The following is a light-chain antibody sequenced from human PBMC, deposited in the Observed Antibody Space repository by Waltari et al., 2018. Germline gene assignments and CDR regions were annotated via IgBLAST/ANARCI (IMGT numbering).Light chain of an antibody. V-gene: IGLV3-1*01. CDR3: QTWDSATAV. CDR2: QDN. Sequence: SYEVTRPPSVSVSPGQTAIITCSGDKLGDKYACWYQQRPGQSPVLLIYQDNKRPSGIPERFSGSNSGNTATLTISGTQAMDEADYYCQTWDSATAVFGGGTKLAVL. J-gene: IGLJ3*02. CDR1: KLGDKY.